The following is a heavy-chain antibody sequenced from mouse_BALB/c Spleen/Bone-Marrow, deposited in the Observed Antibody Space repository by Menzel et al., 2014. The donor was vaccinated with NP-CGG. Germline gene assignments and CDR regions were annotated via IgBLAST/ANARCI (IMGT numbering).Heavy chain of an antibody. CDR3: ARYRLGTDFAY. Sequence: VQLQQSGAELVKPGASVKLSCTASGFNIKDTYMHWVKQRPEQGLEWLGRIDPANGNTKYDPKFQGKATITADTSSNQAYLQLSSRTSEGTAVYDSARYRLGTDFAYWGQRNTLTVSS. CDR2: IDPANGNT. J-gene: IGHJ2*01. D-gene: IGHD1-2*01. CDR1: GFNIKDTY. V-gene: IGHV14-3*02.